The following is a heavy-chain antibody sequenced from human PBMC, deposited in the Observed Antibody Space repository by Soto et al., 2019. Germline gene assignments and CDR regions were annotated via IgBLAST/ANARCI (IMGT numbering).Heavy chain of an antibody. CDR1: GFTFSSYA. V-gene: IGHV3-64D*08. CDR3: VKGDYDFWIGYYRERYYYYYMDV. D-gene: IGHD3-3*01. Sequence: GGSLRLSCSASGFTFSSYAMHWVRQAPGKGLEYVSAISSNGGSTYYADSVKGRFTISRDNSKNTLYLQMSSLRAEDTAVYYCVKGDYDFWIGYYRERYYYYYMDVWGKGTTVTVSS. J-gene: IGHJ6*03. CDR2: ISSNGGST.